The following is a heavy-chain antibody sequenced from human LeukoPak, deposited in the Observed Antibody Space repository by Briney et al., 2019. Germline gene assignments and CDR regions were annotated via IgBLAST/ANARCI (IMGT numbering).Heavy chain of an antibody. Sequence: PSETLSLTCTVSGGSISSYYWSWIRQPPGKGLEWIGEINHSGSTNYNPSLKSRVTISVDTSKNQFSLKLSSVTAADTAVYYCARGELMYYYDSSGYRYFDYWGQGTLVTVSS. D-gene: IGHD3-22*01. CDR2: INHSGST. CDR1: GGSISSYY. V-gene: IGHV4-34*01. CDR3: ARGELMYYYDSSGYRYFDY. J-gene: IGHJ4*02.